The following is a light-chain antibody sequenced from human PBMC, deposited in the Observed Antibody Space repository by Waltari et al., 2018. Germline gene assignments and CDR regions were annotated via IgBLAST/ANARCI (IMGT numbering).Light chain of an antibody. Sequence: DIVMTQSPDSLAVSLGERATIHCKSSQSVLYSSNNKNYLAWYQQKPGQPPKLLIYWASTRESGVPDRFSGSGSGTDFTLTISSLQAEDVAVYYCQQYYSIPYTFGQGTKLEI. CDR2: WAS. CDR3: QQYYSIPYT. V-gene: IGKV4-1*01. J-gene: IGKJ2*01. CDR1: QSVLYSSNNKNY.